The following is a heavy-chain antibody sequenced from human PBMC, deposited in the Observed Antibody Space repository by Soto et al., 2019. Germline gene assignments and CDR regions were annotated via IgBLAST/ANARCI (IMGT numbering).Heavy chain of an antibody. V-gene: IGHV1-18*01. CDR1: GYTFSNYG. CDR3: ARYIGYDLPFFYFALEV. CDR2: ISAKNDNT. D-gene: IGHD5-12*01. J-gene: IGHJ6*02. Sequence: ASVKVSCKASGYTFSNYGIGWVRQAPGQGLEWMGWISAKNDNTNYAQNLQGRVTLTTDTPTGTAYMELRSLRSDDTAVYYCARYIGYDLPFFYFALEVWGQGTTVTVSS.